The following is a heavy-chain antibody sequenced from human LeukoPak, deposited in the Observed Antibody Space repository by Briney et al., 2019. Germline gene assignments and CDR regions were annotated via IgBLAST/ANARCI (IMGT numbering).Heavy chain of an antibody. V-gene: IGHV3-7*01. Sequence: PGGSLRLSCAASGSTFSSYWMSWVRQAPGKGLEWVANIKQDGSEKYYVDSVKGRFTISRGNAKNSLYLQMNRLRAEDTAVYYCARDGVYYYDSSGGPRAFDIWGQGTMVTVSS. CDR2: IKQDGSEK. CDR1: GSTFSSYW. J-gene: IGHJ3*02. CDR3: ARDGVYYYDSSGGPRAFDI. D-gene: IGHD3-22*01.